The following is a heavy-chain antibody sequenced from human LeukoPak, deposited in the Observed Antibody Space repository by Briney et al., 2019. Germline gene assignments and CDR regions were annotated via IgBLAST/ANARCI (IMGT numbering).Heavy chain of an antibody. CDR1: GFTFSNYA. Sequence: PGGSLRLSCAASGFTFSNYAMNWVRQAPGKGLEWVSGISGSSGTINYAAPVKGWFTISRDNSRNTLYLQMNSLRADDTAVYYCAKRLGDPRAFDYWGQGTLVTVSS. D-gene: IGHD2-21*02. CDR2: ISGSSGTI. CDR3: AKRLGDPRAFDY. V-gene: IGHV3-23*01. J-gene: IGHJ4*02.